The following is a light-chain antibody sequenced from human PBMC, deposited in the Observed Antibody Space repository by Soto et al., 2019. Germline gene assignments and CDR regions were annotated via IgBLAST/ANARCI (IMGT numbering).Light chain of an antibody. CDR3: QESFFVLGT. V-gene: IGKV1-39*01. J-gene: IGKJ1*01. Sequence: EILMTQSPSSVSSSLGDTVTLTCRSSQSIGDLLNWYQQTPGKPPKLLIFGASNLPLGVPSRFSGGGSGTEFTLTITKLEREDFATYYCQESFFVLGTFGRGTRVEL. CDR1: QSIGDL. CDR2: GAS.